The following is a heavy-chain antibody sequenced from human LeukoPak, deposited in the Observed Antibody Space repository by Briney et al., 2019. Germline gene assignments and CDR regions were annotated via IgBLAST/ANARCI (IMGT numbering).Heavy chain of an antibody. CDR2: ISAYNGNT. J-gene: IGHJ4*02. V-gene: IGHV1-18*01. Sequence: GASVKVSCKASGYTFTSYGISWVRQAPGQGLEWMGWISAYNGNTNYAQKLQGRVTMTTDTSTSTAYMELRSLRPVDTAVYYCARDGEWYEPTRTDYWGQGTLVIVSP. D-gene: IGHD3-3*01. CDR1: GYTFTSYG. CDR3: ARDGEWYEPTRTDY.